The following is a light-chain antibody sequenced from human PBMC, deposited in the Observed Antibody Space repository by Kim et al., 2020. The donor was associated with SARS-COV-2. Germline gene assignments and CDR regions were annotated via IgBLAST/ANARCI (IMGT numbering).Light chain of an antibody. CDR3: QQYGRSPPYS. V-gene: IGKV3-20*01. Sequence: EIVLTQSPGTLSLSPGGRATLSCRASQNINSKYLAWYQHKPGQAPRLLIYGASSRATGIPDRFSGGGSGTDFTLIISRLEPEDFAVYYCQQYGRSPPYSFGQGTKLEI. J-gene: IGKJ2*03. CDR2: GAS. CDR1: QNINSKY.